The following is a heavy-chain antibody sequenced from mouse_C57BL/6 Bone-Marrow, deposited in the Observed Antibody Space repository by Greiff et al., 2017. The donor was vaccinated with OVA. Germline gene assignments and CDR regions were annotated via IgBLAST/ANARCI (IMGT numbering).Heavy chain of an antibody. CDR2: ISSGGDYI. Sequence: VMLVESGEGLVKPGGSLKLSCAASGFTFSSYAMSWVRQTPEKRLEWVAYISSGGDYIYFADTVKGRFTISRDNARNTLYLQMSSLKSEDTAMYYCTRGAYSNYVPFYAMDYWGQGTSVTVSS. V-gene: IGHV5-9-1*02. D-gene: IGHD2-5*01. CDR3: TRGAYSNYVPFYAMDY. J-gene: IGHJ4*01. CDR1: GFTFSSYA.